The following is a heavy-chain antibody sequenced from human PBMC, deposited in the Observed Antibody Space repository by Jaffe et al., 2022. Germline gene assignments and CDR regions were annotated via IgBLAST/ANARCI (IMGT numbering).Heavy chain of an antibody. D-gene: IGHD3-16*02. V-gene: IGHV3-23*01. CDR1: GFTFSSYA. Sequence: EVQLLESGGGLVQPGGSLGLSCAVSGFTFSSYAMTWVRQAPGKGLEWVSAITGSGDSTYYADSVKGRFTISRGNSKNTLYLQMNSLRAEDTAVYYCAKDVRTAFGGVTVMDDWGQGTLVTVSS. CDR3: AKDVRTAFGGVTVMDD. J-gene: IGHJ4*02. CDR2: ITGSGDST.